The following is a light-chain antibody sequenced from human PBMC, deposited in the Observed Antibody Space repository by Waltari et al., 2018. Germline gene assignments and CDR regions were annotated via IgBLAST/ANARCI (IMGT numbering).Light chain of an antibody. Sequence: QSALTQPASVSGSPGQSITISCTGTSSDVGVYNYVSWFQQHPDKAPRLLIFDVTNRPSGVSSRFSGSKSGNTASLTISGLQAEDEADYYCSSYTSRATWVFGGGTRLAVL. CDR2: DVT. CDR3: SSYTSRATWV. V-gene: IGLV2-14*03. J-gene: IGLJ3*02. CDR1: SSDVGVYNY.